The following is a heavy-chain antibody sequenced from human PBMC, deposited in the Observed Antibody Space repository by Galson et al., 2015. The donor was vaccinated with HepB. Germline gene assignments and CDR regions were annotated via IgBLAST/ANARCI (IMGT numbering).Heavy chain of an antibody. CDR2: VNWQSGNI. V-gene: IGHV3-9*01. J-gene: IGHJ3*01. Sequence: SMRLSCAPSGFTFDDYAMHWGRQAPGKGVEWVSGVNWQSGNIGYADSVKGRFTISRDNAKTSLYLQMNSLRAEDTALYYCAIASYSYESTGYGFAFDVWGQGTMVTVSS. CDR1: GFTFDDYA. CDR3: AIASYSYESTGYGFAFDV. D-gene: IGHD3-22*01.